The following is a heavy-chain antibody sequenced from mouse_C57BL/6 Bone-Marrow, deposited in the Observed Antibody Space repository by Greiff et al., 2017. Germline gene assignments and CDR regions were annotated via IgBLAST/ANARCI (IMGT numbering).Heavy chain of an antibody. CDR2: IYPSDSET. D-gene: IGHD1-1*01. CDR3: AREGTTVVATPDWFAY. Sequence: QVQLQQSGAELVRPGSSVKLSCKASGYTFTSYWMDWVKQRPGQGLEWIGNIYPSDSETHYNQKFKDKATLTVDKSSSTAYMQLSSLTSEDSAVYYCAREGTTVVATPDWFAYWGQGTLVTVSA. J-gene: IGHJ3*01. V-gene: IGHV1-61*01. CDR1: GYTFTSYW.